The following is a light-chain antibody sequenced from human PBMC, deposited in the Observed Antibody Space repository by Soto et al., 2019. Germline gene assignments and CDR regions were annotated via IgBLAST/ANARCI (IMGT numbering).Light chain of an antibody. J-gene: IGKJ1*01. V-gene: IGKV3-11*01. Sequence: EIVLTQSPGTLSLSPGERATLSCRASQSVSNNYLAWYQQKPGQAPRLLIYTASNRATGIPARFSGSGSGTDFTLTISSLEPEDFAVYYCQQHSHWPPWTFGQGPRWIS. CDR3: QQHSHWPPWT. CDR2: TAS. CDR1: QSVSNNY.